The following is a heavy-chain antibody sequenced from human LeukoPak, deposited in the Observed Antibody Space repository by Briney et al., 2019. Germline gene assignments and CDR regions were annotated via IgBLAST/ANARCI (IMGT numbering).Heavy chain of an antibody. V-gene: IGHV4-59*01. D-gene: IGHD6-19*01. CDR2: IHHNGRT. CDR3: ARGYSSGWYEGWFDP. J-gene: IGHJ5*02. CDR1: GGSMSSYY. Sequence: SETLSLTCTVSGGSMSSYYWSWFRRSPGQGLEWIAYIHHNGRTNYNPSLRSRVTISLDTSENQFSLKVTSLTAADTAVYYCARGYSSGWYEGWFDPWGQGTRVIVSS.